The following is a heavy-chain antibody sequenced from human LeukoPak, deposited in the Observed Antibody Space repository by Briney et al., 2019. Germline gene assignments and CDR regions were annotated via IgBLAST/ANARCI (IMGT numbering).Heavy chain of an antibody. J-gene: IGHJ5*02. D-gene: IGHD3-9*01. V-gene: IGHV4-59*01. CDR2: IYYSGST. Sequence: SETLSLTCTVSGGSISYYYWSWIRHPPGKGLGWIGYIYYSGSTNYNPSLKSRVTISVDRSKNQFSLKLSSVSAADTAVYYCARLTGYSSESWFDPWGQGILVTVSS. CDR3: ARLTGYSSESWFDP. CDR1: GGSISYYY.